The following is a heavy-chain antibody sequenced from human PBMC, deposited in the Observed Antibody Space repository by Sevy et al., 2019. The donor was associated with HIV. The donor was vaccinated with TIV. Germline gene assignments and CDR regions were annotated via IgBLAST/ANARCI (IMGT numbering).Heavy chain of an antibody. J-gene: IGHJ6*03. CDR3: ARAETHIVVVAAAKSPLYYYYYMDV. V-gene: IGHV3-7*03. CDR1: GFTFSSYW. CDR2: IKQDGSEK. D-gene: IGHD2-2*01. Sequence: GGSPRLSCAASGFTFSSYWMSWVRQAPGKGLEWVANIKQDGSEKYYVDSVKGRFTISKDNAKNSLYLQMNSLRAEDTAVYYWARAETHIVVVAAAKSPLYYYYYMDVWGKGTTVTVSS.